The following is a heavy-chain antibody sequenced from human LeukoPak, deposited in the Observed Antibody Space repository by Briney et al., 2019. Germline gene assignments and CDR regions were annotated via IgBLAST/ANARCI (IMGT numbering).Heavy chain of an antibody. J-gene: IGHJ4*02. V-gene: IGHV3-7*01. CDR3: ARGRGIAL. Sequence: GGSLRLSCATSGFTLSNYWMNWVRQAPGKGLEWVANIKEDGNKKNYVDSVKGRLTISRDNVKNSIYLQMNSLRADDTAVYYCARGRGIALWGQGTLVTVSS. D-gene: IGHD6-13*01. CDR2: IKEDGNKK. CDR1: GFTLSNYW.